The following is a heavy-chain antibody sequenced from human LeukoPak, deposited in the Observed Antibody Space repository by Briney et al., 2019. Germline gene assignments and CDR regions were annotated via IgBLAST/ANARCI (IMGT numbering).Heavy chain of an antibody. J-gene: IGHJ6*02. D-gene: IGHD2-15*01. CDR1: GGSISHYY. CDR2: IYTSGSA. CDR3: ARGGIVVAAVYYYGMDV. Sequence: SETLSLTCTVSGGSISHYYWSWIRQPAGKGLEWIGRIYTSGSANYNPSLKSRVTMSVDTSKNQFSLKLSSVTAADTAVYYCARGGIVVAAVYYYGMDVWGQGTTVTVSS. V-gene: IGHV4-4*07.